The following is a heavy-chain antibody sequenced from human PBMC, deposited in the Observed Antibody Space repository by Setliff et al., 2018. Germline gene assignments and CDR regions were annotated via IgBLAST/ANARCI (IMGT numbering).Heavy chain of an antibody. CDR3: ATNLATPSDAFDI. CDR1: GDSITSYY. J-gene: IGHJ3*02. V-gene: IGHV4-59*01. Sequence: SETLSLTCTLSGDSITSYYLTWIRQPPGKGLEWIGYMFYTGTTNYNPSLKSRVTMSIDTSMKSFSLRLTSVTPADTAIYYCATNLATPSDAFDIWGQGTMVTVSS. CDR2: MFYTGTT.